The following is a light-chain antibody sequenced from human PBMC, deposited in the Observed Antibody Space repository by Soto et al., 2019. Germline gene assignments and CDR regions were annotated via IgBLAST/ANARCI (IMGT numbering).Light chain of an antibody. J-gene: IGKJ2*01. CDR3: QHYNTYSYT. Sequence: DIQMTQSPSTLSASVGDRVTITCRASQNISSWLAWYQQRPGKAPKVLIYKSSTLESGVPSRFNGSGSGTEFALTISSLQPDYFATYYCQHYNTYSYTFGQGTKLEIK. CDR2: KSS. CDR1: QNISSW. V-gene: IGKV1-5*03.